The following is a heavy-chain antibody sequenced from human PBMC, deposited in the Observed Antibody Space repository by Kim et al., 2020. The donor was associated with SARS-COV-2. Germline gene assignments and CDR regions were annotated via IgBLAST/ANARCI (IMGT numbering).Heavy chain of an antibody. CDR2: IIPILGIA. CDR3: ARDRGGSYRGDYYYGMDV. V-gene: IGHV1-69*04. D-gene: IGHD3-10*01. Sequence: SVKVSCKASGGTFSSYAISWVRQAPGQGLEWMGRIIPILGIANYAQKFQGRVTITADKSTSTAYMELSSLRSEDTAVYYCARDRGGSYRGDYYYGMDVWGQGTTVTVSS. CDR1: GGTFSSYA. J-gene: IGHJ6*02.